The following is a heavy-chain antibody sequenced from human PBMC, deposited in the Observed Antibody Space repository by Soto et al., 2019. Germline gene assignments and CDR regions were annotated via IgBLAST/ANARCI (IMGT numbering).Heavy chain of an antibody. CDR3: ATSNYDFWSSVDY. CDR1: VGSISSGGYY. J-gene: IGHJ4*02. Sequence: SETLCITCTFSVGSISSGGYYWSWIRQHPGKGLEWIGYIYYSGSTYYNPSLKSRVTISVDTSKNQFSLKLSSVTAADTAVYYCATSNYDFWSSVDYWGQGTLVTVSS. D-gene: IGHD3-3*01. V-gene: IGHV4-31*03. CDR2: IYYSGST.